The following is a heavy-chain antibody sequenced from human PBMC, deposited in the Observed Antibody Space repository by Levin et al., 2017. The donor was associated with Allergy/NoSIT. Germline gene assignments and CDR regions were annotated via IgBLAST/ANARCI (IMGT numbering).Heavy chain of an antibody. CDR2: INHLGSA. Sequence: SSETLSLTCAVSGGSLSGYYWTWIRQPPGKGLEWIGEINHLGSAAYNPSLNSRVTLSVDTSKNQFSLIVISVTAADTAVYFCARLAGFSRGWYLPYWGQGTLVTVSS. CDR1: GGSLSGYY. D-gene: IGHD6-19*01. V-gene: IGHV4-34*01. CDR3: ARLAGFSRGWYLPY. J-gene: IGHJ4*02.